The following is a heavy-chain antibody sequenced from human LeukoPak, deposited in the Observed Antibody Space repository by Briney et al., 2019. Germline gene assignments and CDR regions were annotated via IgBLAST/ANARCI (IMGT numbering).Heavy chain of an antibody. V-gene: IGHV3-30*02. D-gene: IGHD4-17*01. CDR2: VRSGGTDK. CDR1: GFTFNNFG. CDR3: AKDRDDYGDDC. Sequence: PGGSLRLSXAASGFTFNNFGMHWIRQAPGKGLEWVALVRSGGTDKYYADPVKGRFTISRDNSKNMVYLQMNSLRVEDTAVYYCAKDRDDYGDDCWGQGILVTVST. J-gene: IGHJ4*02.